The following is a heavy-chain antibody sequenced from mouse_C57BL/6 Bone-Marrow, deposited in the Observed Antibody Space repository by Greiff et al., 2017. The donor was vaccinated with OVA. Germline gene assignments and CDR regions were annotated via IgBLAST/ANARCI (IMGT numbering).Heavy chain of an antibody. V-gene: IGHV7-3*01. D-gene: IGHD2-3*01. Sequence: EVQLVESGGGLVQPGGSLSLSCAASGFTFTDYYMSWVRQPPGEALEWLGFIRNKANGYTTEYSASVKGRFTISRDNSQSILYLQMNALRAEDSATYYCARSIYDGYYGYFDVWGTGTTVTVSS. CDR3: ARSIYDGYYGYFDV. CDR1: GFTFTDYY. CDR2: IRNKANGYTT. J-gene: IGHJ1*03.